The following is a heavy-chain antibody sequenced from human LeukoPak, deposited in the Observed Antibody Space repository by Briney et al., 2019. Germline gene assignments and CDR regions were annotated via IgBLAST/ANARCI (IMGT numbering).Heavy chain of an antibody. CDR1: GLTFSSYA. J-gene: IGHJ6*02. Sequence: PGGSLRLSCAASGLTFSSYAMDWVRQAPGKGVEWISYISSGSSSIYYADSVKGRFTISRDNAKNSLYLQMNSLRAEGTAVYYCARDFGQSYGMDVWGQGTTVTVSS. CDR2: ISSGSSSI. CDR3: ARDFGQSYGMDV. D-gene: IGHD3-3*01. V-gene: IGHV3-48*04.